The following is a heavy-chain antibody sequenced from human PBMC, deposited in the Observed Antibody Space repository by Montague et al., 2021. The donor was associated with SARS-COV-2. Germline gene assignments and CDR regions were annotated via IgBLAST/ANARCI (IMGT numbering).Heavy chain of an antibody. J-gene: IGHJ6*03. CDR3: ASTYGGNLGYYYYYMDV. CDR1: GGSISSGGYD. Sequence: TLSLTCTVSGGSISSGGYDWSWIRQHPGKGLEWIGYIYYSGSTYYNPSLKSRVTISVDTSKNQFSLKLSSVTAADTAAYYCASTYGGNLGYYYYYMDVWGKGTTVTVSS. D-gene: IGHD4-23*01. CDR2: IYYSGST. V-gene: IGHV4-31*03.